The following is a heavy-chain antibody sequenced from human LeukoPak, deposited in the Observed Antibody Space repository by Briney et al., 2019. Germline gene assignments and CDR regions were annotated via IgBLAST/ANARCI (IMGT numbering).Heavy chain of an antibody. CDR2: ISSSSSYI. D-gene: IGHD2-2*01. Sequence: GGSLRLSCAASGFTFSSYSMNWVRQAPGKGLEWVSSISSSSSYIYYADSVKGRFTICIDNAKNSLYLQMNSLRAEDTAVYYCARGAYLFSSTSRYSFDYWGQGTLVTVSS. V-gene: IGHV3-21*01. J-gene: IGHJ4*02. CDR1: GFTFSSYS. CDR3: ARGAYLFSSTSRYSFDY.